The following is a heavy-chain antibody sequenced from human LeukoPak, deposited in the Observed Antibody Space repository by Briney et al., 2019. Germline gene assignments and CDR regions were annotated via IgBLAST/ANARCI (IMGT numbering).Heavy chain of an antibody. J-gene: IGHJ4*02. CDR3: ARDLGGPAAGTLDY. Sequence: SETLSLTCTVSGGSMRSYYWIWIRQPPGKGLEWIGYIDYTGRSKDNPSLKSRVTISVDMSKNQFSLKLRSVTAADTGVYYCARDLGGPAAGTLDYWGQGTLVTVSS. CDR2: IDYTGRS. CDR1: GGSMRSYY. V-gene: IGHV4-59*01. D-gene: IGHD6-13*01.